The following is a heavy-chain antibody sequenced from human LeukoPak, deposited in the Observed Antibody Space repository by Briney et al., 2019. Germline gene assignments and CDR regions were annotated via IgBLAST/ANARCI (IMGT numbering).Heavy chain of an antibody. CDR1: GGSITATSYH. CDR3: ARAVGATGWYYFDY. V-gene: IGHV4-39*01. CDR2: NNYSSSS. J-gene: IGHJ4*02. D-gene: IGHD6-19*01. Sequence: PSETLSLTCSVSGGSITATSYHWGWIRQPPGKGQEWIVSNNYSSSSYYNPSLKSRITISLDTSKNQFSLKLSSVTAADTAAYFCARAVGATGWYYFDYWGQGTLIIVSS.